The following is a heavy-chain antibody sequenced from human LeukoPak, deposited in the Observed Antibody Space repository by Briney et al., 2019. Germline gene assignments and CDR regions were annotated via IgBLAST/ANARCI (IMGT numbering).Heavy chain of an antibody. D-gene: IGHD3-10*01. CDR1: GFTFSSYG. Sequence: GGSLRLSCAASGFTFSSYGMHWVRQAPGKGLEWVAVISYDGSNKYYADSVKGRFTISRDNSKNTLYLQMNSLRAEDTAVYYCARGRGRFGEFLGYWGQGTLVTVSS. V-gene: IGHV3-30*03. J-gene: IGHJ4*02. CDR3: ARGRGRFGEFLGY. CDR2: ISYDGSNK.